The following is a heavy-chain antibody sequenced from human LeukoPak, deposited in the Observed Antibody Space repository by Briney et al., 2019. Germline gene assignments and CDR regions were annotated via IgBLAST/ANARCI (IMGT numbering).Heavy chain of an antibody. Sequence: SETLSLTCTVSGYSISSGYYWGWIRQPPGKGLEWIGSIYHSGSTSYNPSLKSRVTISVDTSKNQFFLKLSSVAAADTAVYYCARGGGGYYYYYMDVWGKGTTVTVSS. CDR3: ARGGGGYYYYYMDV. CDR2: IYHSGST. V-gene: IGHV4-38-2*02. J-gene: IGHJ6*03. D-gene: IGHD3-10*01. CDR1: GYSISSGYY.